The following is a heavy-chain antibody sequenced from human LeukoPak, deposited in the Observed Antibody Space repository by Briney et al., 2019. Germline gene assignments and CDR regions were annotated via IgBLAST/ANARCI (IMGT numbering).Heavy chain of an antibody. Sequence: AVKVSCKASGGTFSSYAIRWVREAPGQGLEWMGGIIPNLGTANYAQKLQGSVTITTDESTGTAYMEPSSLRSENTAVYYCAKGYDFWSGYLDYWGQGTLVTVSS. CDR2: IIPNLGTA. CDR3: AKGYDFWSGYLDY. CDR1: GGTFSSYA. J-gene: IGHJ4*02. V-gene: IGHV1-69*05. D-gene: IGHD3-3*01.